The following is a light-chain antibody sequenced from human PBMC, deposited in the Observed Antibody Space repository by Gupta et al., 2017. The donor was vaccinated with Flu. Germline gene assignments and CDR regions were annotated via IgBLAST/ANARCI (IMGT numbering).Light chain of an antibody. CDR3: QTWGTGIGV. J-gene: IGLJ3*02. CDR2: LDTDGRH. V-gene: IGLV4-69*01. CDR1: SGKRTDA. Sequence: VKLTCTLSSGKRTDAIAGHQQQPEKGPRFRMSLDTDGRHNKGDGIPDRVSGSSSGDERYLTSASLQAEDEADYYGQTWGTGIGVFGGGTKLTVL.